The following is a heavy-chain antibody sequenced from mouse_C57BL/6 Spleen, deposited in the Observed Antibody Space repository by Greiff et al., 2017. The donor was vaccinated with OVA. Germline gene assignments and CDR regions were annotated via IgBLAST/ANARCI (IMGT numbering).Heavy chain of an antibody. J-gene: IGHJ4*01. CDR3: ARSRTGTYAMDY. Sequence: QVQLQQPGAELVKPGASVKLSCKASGYTFTSYWMQWVKQRPGQGLEWIREIDPSDSYTNYNQKFKGKATLTVDTSSSTAYMQLSSLTSEDSAVYYCARSRTGTYAMDYWGQGTSVTVSS. CDR1: GYTFTSYW. D-gene: IGHD4-1*01. V-gene: IGHV1-50*01. CDR2: IDPSDSYT.